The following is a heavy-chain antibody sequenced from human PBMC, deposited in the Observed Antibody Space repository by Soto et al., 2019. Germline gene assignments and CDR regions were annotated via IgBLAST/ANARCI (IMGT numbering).Heavy chain of an antibody. CDR2: ISGSGGST. V-gene: IGHV3-23*01. Sequence: GGSLRLSCAASGFTFSSYAMSWVRQAPGKGLEWVSAISGSGGSTYYADSVKGRFTISRDNSKNTLYLQMNSLRAEDTAVYYCAKRVGGGWYTPNLNWFDPWGQGTLVTVSS. CDR1: GFTFSSYA. D-gene: IGHD6-19*01. J-gene: IGHJ5*02. CDR3: AKRVGGGWYTPNLNWFDP.